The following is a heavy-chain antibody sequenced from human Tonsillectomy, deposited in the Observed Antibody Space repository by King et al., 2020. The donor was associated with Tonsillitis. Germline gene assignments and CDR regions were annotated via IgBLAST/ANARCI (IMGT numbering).Heavy chain of an antibody. D-gene: IGHD3-10*01. CDR3: ARHTGYGSGSYYWFGPFDY. CDR1: GGSISSSSYY. J-gene: IGHJ4*02. Sequence: LQLQESGPGLVKPSETLSLTCTVSGGSISSSSYYWGWIRQPPGKGLEWIGSIYYSGSTYYNPSLKSRVTISVDTSKNQFSLKLSSVTAADTAVYYCARHTGYGSGSYYWFGPFDYWGQGTLVTVSS. V-gene: IGHV4-39*07. CDR2: IYYSGST.